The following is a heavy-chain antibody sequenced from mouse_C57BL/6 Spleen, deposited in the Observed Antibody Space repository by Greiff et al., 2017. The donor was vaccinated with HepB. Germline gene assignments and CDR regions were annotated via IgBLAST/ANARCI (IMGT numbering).Heavy chain of an antibody. J-gene: IGHJ1*03. CDR2: IYPGDGDT. CDR3: ARGDAGWYFDV. V-gene: IGHV1-82*01. CDR1: GYAFSSSW. Sequence: VQLQESGPELVKPGASVKISCKASGYAFSSSWMNWVKQRPGKGLEWIGRIYPGDGDTNYNGKFKGKATLTADKSSSTAYMQLSSLTSEDSAVYFCARGDAGWYFDVWGTGTTVTVSS. D-gene: IGHD3-3*01.